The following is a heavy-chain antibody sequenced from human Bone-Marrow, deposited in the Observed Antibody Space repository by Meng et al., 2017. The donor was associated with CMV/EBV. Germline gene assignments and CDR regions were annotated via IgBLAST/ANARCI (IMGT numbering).Heavy chain of an antibody. V-gene: IGHV4-59*01. J-gene: IGHJ6*02. CDR3: ARGDGSSTSSYYYYYYGMDV. CDR2: IYYSGST. CDR1: GGSISSYY. Sequence: GSLRLSCTVAGGSISSYYWSWIRQPPGKGLEWIGYIYYSGSTNYNPSLKSRVTISVDTSKNQFSLKLSSVTAADPAVYYCARGDGSSTSSYYYYYYGMDVWGQGTTVTVSS. D-gene: IGHD2-2*01.